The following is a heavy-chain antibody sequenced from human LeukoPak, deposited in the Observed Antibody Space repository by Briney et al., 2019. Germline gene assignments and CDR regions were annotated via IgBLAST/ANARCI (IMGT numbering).Heavy chain of an antibody. CDR1: GGTFSSYA. CDR3: ARDHCSSTSCYREGAFDI. Sequence: SVKVSCKASGGTFSSYAISWVRQAPGQGLEWMGGIIPIFGTANYAQKFQGRVTITADESTSTAYMELSSLRSEDTAVYYCARDHCSSTSCYREGAFDIWGQGTMVTVSS. CDR2: IIPIFGTA. D-gene: IGHD2-2*02. J-gene: IGHJ3*02. V-gene: IGHV1-69*13.